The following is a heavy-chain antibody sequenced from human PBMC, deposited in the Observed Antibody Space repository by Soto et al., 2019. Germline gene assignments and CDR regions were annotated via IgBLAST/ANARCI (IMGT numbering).Heavy chain of an antibody. Sequence: QVQLVQSGAEVKKPGASVKVSCKASGYTFTSYDINWVRQATGQGLEWMGWMNPNSGNTGYAQKFQGRVTMTRNTSLSTAYMELGSLRSEDTAVYYCASASEHGYSGYNWFDPWGQGTLVTVSS. CDR1: GYTFTSYD. CDR3: ASASEHGYSGYNWFDP. J-gene: IGHJ5*02. D-gene: IGHD5-12*01. V-gene: IGHV1-8*01. CDR2: MNPNSGNT.